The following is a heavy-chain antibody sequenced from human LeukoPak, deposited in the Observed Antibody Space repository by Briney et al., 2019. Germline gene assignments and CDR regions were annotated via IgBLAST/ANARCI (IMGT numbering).Heavy chain of an antibody. CDR1: GLTFRNYA. CDR3: AKVLHYYYGMDV. Sequence: GGSLRLSCAASGLTFRNYAMSWVRQAPGKGLEWVSVICANDGNTYYADAVKGRFTISRDNSKDTLYLQMDSLRAEDTAVYYCAKVLHYYYGMDVWGQGTTVTVSS. D-gene: IGHD1-26*01. CDR2: ICANDGNT. J-gene: IGHJ6*02. V-gene: IGHV3-23*01.